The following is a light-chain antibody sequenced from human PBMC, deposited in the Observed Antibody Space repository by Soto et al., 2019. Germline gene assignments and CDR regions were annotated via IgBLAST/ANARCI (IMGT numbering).Light chain of an antibody. Sequence: DIQMTQSPSSLFASVRDRGTLTCRASQGIANYLAWYQQKPGKGPKLLIYAAATLQSGVPSRFSGSGSGTDFTLTISSLQPEDVATYYCQKCGSAPFTFGGGTKVDIK. CDR3: QKCGSAPFT. J-gene: IGKJ4*01. CDR2: AAA. V-gene: IGKV1-27*01. CDR1: QGIANY.